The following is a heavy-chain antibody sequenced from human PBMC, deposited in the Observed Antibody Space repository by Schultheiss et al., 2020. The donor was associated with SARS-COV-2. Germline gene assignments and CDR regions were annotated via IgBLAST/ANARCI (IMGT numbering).Heavy chain of an antibody. Sequence: SETLSLTCTVSGGSISSGGYYWSWIRQHPGKGLEWIGYIYYSGSTNYNPSLKSRVTISVDTSKNQFSLKLSSVTAADTAVYYCARARIRITMRTPGAFDIWGQGTRVTVSS. J-gene: IGHJ3*02. D-gene: IGHD3-22*01. V-gene: IGHV4-61*08. CDR1: GGSISSGGYY. CDR3: ARARIRITMRTPGAFDI. CDR2: IYYSGST.